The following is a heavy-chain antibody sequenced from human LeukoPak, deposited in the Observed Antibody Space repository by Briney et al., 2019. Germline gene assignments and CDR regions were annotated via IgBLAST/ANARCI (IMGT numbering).Heavy chain of an antibody. Sequence: GGSLRLSCAASGFTVSSNYMSWVRQTPGKGLEWVSVIYSSGTTYYADSVKGRFTISRDNSKNTLYLQMNSLRAEDTAVYYCAKDSSGYRRGAFDIWGQGTMVTVSS. D-gene: IGHD3-22*01. V-gene: IGHV3-66*01. CDR2: IYSSGTT. CDR3: AKDSSGYRRGAFDI. CDR1: GFTVSSNY. J-gene: IGHJ3*02.